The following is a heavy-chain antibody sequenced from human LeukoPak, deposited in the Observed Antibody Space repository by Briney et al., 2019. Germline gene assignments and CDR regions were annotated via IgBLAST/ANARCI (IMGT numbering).Heavy chain of an antibody. Sequence: GGSLRLSCAASGFTFSTYSMTWVRQAPGKGLEWISHISAASWGIKYADSVKGRFTTSRDNAKNSVFLQMSSLRPEDTAVYYCARDLGYGSGSYYNGNFDYWGQGTLVTVPS. V-gene: IGHV3-48*01. D-gene: IGHD3-10*01. CDR2: ISAASWGI. CDR1: GFTFSTYS. J-gene: IGHJ4*02. CDR3: ARDLGYGSGSYYNGNFDY.